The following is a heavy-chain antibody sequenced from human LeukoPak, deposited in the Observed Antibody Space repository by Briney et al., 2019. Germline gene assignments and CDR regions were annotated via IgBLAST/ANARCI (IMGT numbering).Heavy chain of an antibody. J-gene: IGHJ4*02. V-gene: IGHV4-61*02. D-gene: IGHD3-9*01. Sequence: PSETLSLTCTVSGGSISSGSYYWSWIRQPAGKGLEWIGRIYTSGSTNYNPSLKSRVTISVDTSKNQFSLKLSSVTAADTAVYYCARGLYDILTGYQEYFDYWGRGTLVTVSS. CDR3: ARGLYDILTGYQEYFDY. CDR1: GGSISSGSYY. CDR2: IYTSGST.